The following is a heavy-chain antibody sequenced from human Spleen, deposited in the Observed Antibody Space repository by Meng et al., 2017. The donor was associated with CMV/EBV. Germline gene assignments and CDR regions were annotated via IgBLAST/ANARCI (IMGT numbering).Heavy chain of an antibody. CDR1: GFTFSSYS. D-gene: IGHD4-17*01. V-gene: IGHV3-21*01. CDR2: ISSSSSYI. CDR3: ARDRGGLRMGFDAFDI. J-gene: IGHJ3*02. Sequence: GESLKLSCAASGFTFSSYSMNWVRQAPGKGLEWVSSISSSSSYIYYADSVKGRFTITRDNAKNSLYLQMNSLRAEDTTVYYCARDRGGLRMGFDAFDIWGQGTVVTVSS.